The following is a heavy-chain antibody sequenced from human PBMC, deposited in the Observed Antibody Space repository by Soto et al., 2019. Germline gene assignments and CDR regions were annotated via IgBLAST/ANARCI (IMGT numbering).Heavy chain of an antibody. Sequence: SETRSLTCTVSAGSISSGGYYRSWIRQHPGKGLEWIGYIDYSGSTYYNPSLKSRVTISVDTSKNQFFLKLSSVTTAATAVYYCARGPYSSSLEYYLDYWGQGTLVTVSS. D-gene: IGHD6-13*01. CDR1: AGSISSGGYY. CDR2: IDYSGST. CDR3: ARGPYSSSLEYYLDY. J-gene: IGHJ4*02. V-gene: IGHV4-31*03.